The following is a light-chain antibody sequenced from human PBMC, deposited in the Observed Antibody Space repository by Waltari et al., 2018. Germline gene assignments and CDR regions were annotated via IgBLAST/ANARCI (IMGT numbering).Light chain of an antibody. CDR1: NSDIGASNL. CDR3: SSYTASSTVV. J-gene: IGLJ2*01. Sequence: QSALTQPASVSGSPGQSITISCTGTNSDIGASNLVYWYQPHPDNTPKLFVYEVNARPSGVSHRFSGSKSCNTASLTISGLQAEDEADYYCSSYTASSTVVFGGGTKLTVL. V-gene: IGLV2-14*01. CDR2: EVN.